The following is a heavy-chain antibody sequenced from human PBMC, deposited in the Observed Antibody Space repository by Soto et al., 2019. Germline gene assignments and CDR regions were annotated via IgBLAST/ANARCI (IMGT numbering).Heavy chain of an antibody. CDR1: GGSFIGYY. Sequence: QVQLQQWGAGLLKPSETVSLTCGVYGGSFIGYYGTWIRQPPGKGLEWIGEINHSGSTNYNPSLRSRVTTSADTSKNQFSRRLSSVTAADTAVYYCATLGHYDFWSGFRKGNWFAPWGQGTPVTVSS. D-gene: IGHD3-3*01. V-gene: IGHV4-34*01. J-gene: IGHJ5*02. CDR3: ATLGHYDFWSGFRKGNWFAP. CDR2: INHSGST.